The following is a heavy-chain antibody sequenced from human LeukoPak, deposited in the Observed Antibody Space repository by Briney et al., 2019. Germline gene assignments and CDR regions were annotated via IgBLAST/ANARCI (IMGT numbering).Heavy chain of an antibody. CDR1: GFTFSSYA. CDR2: ISYNGRGT. CDR3: XXXXXXIFGALFDY. J-gene: IGHJ4*02. D-gene: IGHD3-3*01. Sequence: CXVSGFTFSSYAMHWVRQAPGKGLEYVSAISYNGRGTHYAHSVKGRFTISRDNSKNTLYLQMGRLRPENMGIYYXXXXXXXIFGALFDYWGQGALVTVSS. V-gene: IGHV3-64*01.